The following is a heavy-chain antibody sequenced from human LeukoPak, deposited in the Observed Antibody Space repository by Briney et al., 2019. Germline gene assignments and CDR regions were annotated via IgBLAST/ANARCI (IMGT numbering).Heavy chain of an antibody. CDR1: GGTFSSYA. V-gene: IGHV1-69*06. D-gene: IGHD6-19*01. J-gene: IGHJ4*02. CDR2: IIPIFGTA. Sequence: SVKVSCKASGGTFSSYAISWVRQAPGQGLEWMGGIIPIFGTANYAQKFQGRVTITADKSTSTAYMELSSLRSEDTAVYYCAGEGSSGWPNFDYWGQGTLVTVSS. CDR3: AGEGSSGWPNFDY.